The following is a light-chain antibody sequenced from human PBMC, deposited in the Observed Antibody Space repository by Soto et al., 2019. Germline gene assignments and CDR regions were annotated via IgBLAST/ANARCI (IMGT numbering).Light chain of an antibody. CDR1: QSVSSY. V-gene: IGKV3-11*01. J-gene: IGKJ4*01. CDR3: QQRSNWPT. CDR2: DAS. Sequence: EIVLTQSPATLSLSPGERATLSCRASQSVSSYLAWSQQKPGQAPRLLIYDASNRATGIPARFSGSGSGTDFTLTISSLEPEEFAVYYCQQRSNWPTFGGGTKVEIK.